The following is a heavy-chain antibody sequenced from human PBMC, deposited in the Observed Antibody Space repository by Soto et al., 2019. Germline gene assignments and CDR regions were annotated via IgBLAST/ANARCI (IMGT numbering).Heavy chain of an antibody. CDR1: GGSISSYY. Sequence: ETLSLTCTVSGGSISSYYWSSIRQPPGKGLEWIGYIYYSGSTNYNPSLKSRVTISVDTSKNQFSLKLSSVTAADTAVYYCARDLRSITIFGVGEGNWFDPWGQGTLVTVSS. CDR2: IYYSGST. V-gene: IGHV4-59*01. D-gene: IGHD3-3*01. J-gene: IGHJ5*02. CDR3: ARDLRSITIFGVGEGNWFDP.